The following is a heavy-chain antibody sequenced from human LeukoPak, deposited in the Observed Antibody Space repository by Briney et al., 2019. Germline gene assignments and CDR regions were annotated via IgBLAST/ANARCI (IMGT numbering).Heavy chain of an antibody. CDR3: ARLVYYDFWSGYYRGIRFDY. V-gene: IGHV4-34*01. D-gene: IGHD3-3*01. J-gene: IGHJ4*02. CDR1: GVSFSGYY. CDR2: INHSGST. Sequence: PSETLSLTCAVYGVSFSGYYWSWIRQPPGKGLEWIGEINHSGSTNYNPSLKSRVTISVDTSKNQFSLKLSSVTAADTAVYYCARLVYYDFWSGYYRGIRFDYWGQGTLVTVSS.